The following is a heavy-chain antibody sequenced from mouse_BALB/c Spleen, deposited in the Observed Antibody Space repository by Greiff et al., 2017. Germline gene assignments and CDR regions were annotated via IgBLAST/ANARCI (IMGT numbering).Heavy chain of an antibody. J-gene: IGHJ4*01. D-gene: IGHD1-1*01. Sequence: LQQPGSELVRPGASVKLSCKASGYTFTSYWMHWVKQRHGQGLEWIGNIYPGSGSTNYDEKFKSKGTLTVDTSSSTAYMHLSSLTSEDSAVYYCTRGYYYGSSYGDYAMDYWGQGTSVTVSS. V-gene: IGHV1S22*01. CDR1: GYTFTSYW. CDR3: TRGYYYGSSYGDYAMDY. CDR2: IYPGSGST.